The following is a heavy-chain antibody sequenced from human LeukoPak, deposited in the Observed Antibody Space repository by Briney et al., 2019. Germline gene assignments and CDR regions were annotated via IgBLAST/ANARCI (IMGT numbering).Heavy chain of an antibody. CDR2: IYTSGST. CDR1: GGSISSYY. D-gene: IGHD6-19*01. CDR3: ARAGIAVAGNLGADFDY. V-gene: IGHV4-4*07. J-gene: IGHJ4*02. Sequence: TSETLSLTCTVSGGSISSYYWSWIRQPAGKGLEWIGGIYTSGSTNYNPSLKSRVTMSVDTSKNQFSLKLSSMTAADTAVYYCARAGIAVAGNLGADFDYWGQGTLVTVSS.